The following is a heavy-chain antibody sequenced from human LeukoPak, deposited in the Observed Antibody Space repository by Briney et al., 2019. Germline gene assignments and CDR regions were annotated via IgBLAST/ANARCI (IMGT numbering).Heavy chain of an antibody. Sequence: GSLRLSFAASGFTFSNFAMHWVRQAPGKGLEWVAGISYDAGKTYYADSVRGRFTISRDTSKNTLYLQMNGLRAEDTAVYYCARDSGRSATYFNYWGQGTLVTVSS. J-gene: IGHJ4*02. CDR3: ARDSGRSATYFNY. V-gene: IGHV3-30*04. CDR2: ISYDAGKT. CDR1: GFTFSNFA. D-gene: IGHD3-10*01.